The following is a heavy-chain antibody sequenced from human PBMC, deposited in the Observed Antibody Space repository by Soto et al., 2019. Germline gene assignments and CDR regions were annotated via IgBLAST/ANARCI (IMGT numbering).Heavy chain of an antibody. J-gene: IGHJ6*02. V-gene: IGHV1-69*13. CDR1: GGTFSSYA. CDR3: ARGGYSYGKHYYYGMDV. Sequence: SVKVSCKASGGTFSSYAISWVRQAPGQGLEWMGGIIPIFGTANYAQKFQGRVTITADESTSTAYMELSSLRSEDTAVYYCARGGYSYGKHYYYGMDVWGQGTTVTVSS. D-gene: IGHD5-18*01. CDR2: IIPIFGTA.